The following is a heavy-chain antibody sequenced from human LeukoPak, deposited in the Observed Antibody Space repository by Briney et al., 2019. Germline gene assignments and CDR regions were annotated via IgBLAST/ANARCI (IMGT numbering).Heavy chain of an antibody. CDR2: IYYSGST. Sequence: SETLSLTCTVSGGSISSISYYWGWICQPPGKGLEWIGSIYYSGSTYYNPSLKSRVTISVDTSKNQFSLKLSSVTAADTAVYYCARRDSSGYYGPLNWFNPWGQGTLVTVSS. J-gene: IGHJ5*02. CDR3: ARRDSSGYYGPLNWFNP. D-gene: IGHD3-22*01. V-gene: IGHV4-39*01. CDR1: GGSISSISYY.